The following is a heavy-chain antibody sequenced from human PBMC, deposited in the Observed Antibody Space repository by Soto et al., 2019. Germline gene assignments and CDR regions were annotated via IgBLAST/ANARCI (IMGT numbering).Heavy chain of an antibody. J-gene: IGHJ4*02. V-gene: IGHV3-7*03. Sequence: EVQLLGSGGGLVQPGGSLRLSCVGSGFTFSTYWMNWVRQAPGKGLEWVANINPDGNVGTYVDSVGGRFTTSRDNAKNSLYLQMNSLRADDTAVYFCAGWGGHDYNYWGQGIMVTVSS. D-gene: IGHD4-4*01. CDR2: INPDGNVG. CDR1: GFTFSTYW. CDR3: AGWGGHDYNY.